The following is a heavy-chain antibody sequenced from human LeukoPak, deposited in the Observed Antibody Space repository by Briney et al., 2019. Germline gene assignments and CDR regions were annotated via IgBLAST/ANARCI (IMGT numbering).Heavy chain of an antibody. CDR2: IYYSGST. J-gene: IGHJ5*02. V-gene: IGHV4-59*01. D-gene: IGHD2/OR15-2a*01. CDR3: ARRRNMLFDP. Sequence: SETLSLTCTVSGVSISSYYWSWIRQPPGKGLEWIGYIYYSGSTNYNPSLKSRVTISVDTSKNQFSLKLSSVTAADTAVYYCARRRNMLFDPWGQGTLVTVSS. CDR1: GVSISSYY.